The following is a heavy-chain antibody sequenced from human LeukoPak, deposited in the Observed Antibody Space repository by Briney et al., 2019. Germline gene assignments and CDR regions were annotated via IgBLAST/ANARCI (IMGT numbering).Heavy chain of an antibody. CDR1: GFTFSDYA. Sequence: PGGSLRLSCAASGFTFSDYAMSWVRQAPGKGLEGVSSITGSGDSTYYADSVKGRFTVSRDNSKDTLYLQMNSLRAEDTAIHYCAKQRLRYYDILTEYGEDAFISGAKGQWSPSLQ. J-gene: IGHJ3*02. CDR2: ITGSGDST. D-gene: IGHD3-9*01. CDR3: AKQRLRYYDILTEYGEDAFIS. V-gene: IGHV3-23*01.